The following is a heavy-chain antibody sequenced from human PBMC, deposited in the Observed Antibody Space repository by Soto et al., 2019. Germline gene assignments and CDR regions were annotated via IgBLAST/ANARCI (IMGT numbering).Heavy chain of an antibody. Sequence: HPGGSLRLSCAASGFTFSNYWMYWVRQAPGQGLVWVSRINSDGSVSRYADSVKGRLTISRDNVKNTLYLQMNSLRVEDTAVYYCARGDCVGGSCYSLAGSFYYYMDVWGKGTTVTVSS. D-gene: IGHD2-15*01. CDR1: GFTFSNYW. CDR2: INSDGSVS. J-gene: IGHJ6*03. V-gene: IGHV3-74*01. CDR3: ARGDCVGGSCYSLAGSFYYYMDV.